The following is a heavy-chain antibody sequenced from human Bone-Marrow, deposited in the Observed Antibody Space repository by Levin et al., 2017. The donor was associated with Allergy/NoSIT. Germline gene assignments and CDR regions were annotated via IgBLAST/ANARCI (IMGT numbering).Heavy chain of an antibody. V-gene: IGHV1-69*10. CDR2: IIPIFGIT. CDR1: GGTFSSFG. J-gene: IGHJ3*02. Sequence: SVKVSCQASGGTFSSFGVNWVKQAPGQGLEWVGGIIPIFGITNYAQKFQGRVTITADKSTSTAYMELNNLRSEDTAVYYCARVNDFWITSGSQSDAFDIWGQGTVVTVSS. CDR3: ARVNDFWITSGSQSDAFDI. D-gene: IGHD3-3*01.